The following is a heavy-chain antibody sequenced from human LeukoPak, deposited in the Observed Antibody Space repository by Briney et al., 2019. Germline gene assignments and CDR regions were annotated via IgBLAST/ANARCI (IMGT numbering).Heavy chain of an antibody. CDR2: VDYSGST. Sequence: PSETLSLTCTASGDSVSSPSYYWSWIRQPPGKGLEWIGFVDYSGSTNYNPSLKSRVTVSIDTSKNQFSLRLSSVSAADTALYYCARTQYCSGTSCYFGYFDYWGQGTLVTSST. V-gene: IGHV4-61*01. CDR3: ARTQYCSGTSCYFGYFDY. D-gene: IGHD2-2*01. J-gene: IGHJ4*02. CDR1: GDSVSSPSYY.